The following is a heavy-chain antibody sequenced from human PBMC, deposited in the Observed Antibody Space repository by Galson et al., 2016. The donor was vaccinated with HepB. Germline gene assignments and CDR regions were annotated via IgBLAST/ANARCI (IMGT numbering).Heavy chain of an antibody. D-gene: IGHD4-23*01. Sequence: SLRLSCAGSGFTFSFSNYAMSWVRQAPGKGLEWVSAINDTPDRTYYADSVKGRFTISRDNSKSTVFLQMSSLRAEDTAVYYCAIDSVGGPKSNFPDSWGQGTLVTVSS. CDR3: AIDSVGGPKSNFPDS. V-gene: IGHV3-23*01. CDR1: GFTFSFSNYA. J-gene: IGHJ5*01. CDR2: INDTPDRT.